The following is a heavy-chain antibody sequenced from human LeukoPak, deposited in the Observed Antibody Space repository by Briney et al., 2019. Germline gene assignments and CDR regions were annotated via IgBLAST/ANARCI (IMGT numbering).Heavy chain of an antibody. J-gene: IGHJ4*02. Sequence: ASVKVSCKASGYTFTSYYMHWVRQAPGQGLEWMGIINPSGGSTSYARKFQGRVTMTRDMSTSTVYMELSRLRSDDTAVYYCARVSLGQLELREPRFDYWGQGTLVTVSS. CDR3: ARVSLGQLELREPRFDY. CDR2: INPSGGST. D-gene: IGHD1-7*01. CDR1: GYTFTSYY. V-gene: IGHV1-46*01.